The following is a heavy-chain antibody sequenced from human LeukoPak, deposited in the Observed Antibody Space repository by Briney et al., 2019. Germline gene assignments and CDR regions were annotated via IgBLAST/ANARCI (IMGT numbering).Heavy chain of an antibody. CDR2: IYYSGST. J-gene: IGHJ5*02. CDR1: GGSISSSSYY. V-gene: IGHV4-39*07. CDR3: AREGGESSSWTTNWFDP. D-gene: IGHD6-13*01. Sequence: SETLSLTCTVSGGSISSSSYYWGWIRQPPGKGLEWIGSIYYSGSTYYNPSLKSRVTISVDTSKNQVSLKLNSVTAADTAVYYCAREGGESSSWTTNWFDPWGQGTLVTVSS.